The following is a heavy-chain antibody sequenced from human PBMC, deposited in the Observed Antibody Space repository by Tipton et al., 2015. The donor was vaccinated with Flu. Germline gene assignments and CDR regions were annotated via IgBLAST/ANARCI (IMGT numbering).Heavy chain of an antibody. D-gene: IGHD3-9*01. CDR3: VRDRYRGPYDIDS. V-gene: IGHV3-21*01. Sequence: VQLVQSGGGLVKPGGSLRLSCAASGFIFNNHRMHWVRQAPGKGLEWVSSISGSLKYIYYAESIKGRFTIYRENANNSLFLQMNNLRAEDTAIYYCVRDRYRGPYDIDSWGQGTLVTGSS. CDR2: ISGSLKYI. CDR1: GFIFNNHR. J-gene: IGHJ4*02.